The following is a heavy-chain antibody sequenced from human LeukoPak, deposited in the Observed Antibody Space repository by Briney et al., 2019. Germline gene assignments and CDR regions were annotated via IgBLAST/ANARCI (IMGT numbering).Heavy chain of an antibody. D-gene: IGHD3-10*01. CDR1: GYTFTSYG. V-gene: IGHV1-18*01. CDR2: ISAYNGNT. CDR3: ARAFTMVRGVTRHYYGMDV. Sequence: ASVKVSCKASGYTFTSYGISRVRQAPGQGLEWMGWISAYNGNTNYAQKLQGRVTMTTDTSTSTAYMELRSLRSDDTAVYYCARAFTMVRGVTRHYYGMDVWGQGTTVTVSS. J-gene: IGHJ6*02.